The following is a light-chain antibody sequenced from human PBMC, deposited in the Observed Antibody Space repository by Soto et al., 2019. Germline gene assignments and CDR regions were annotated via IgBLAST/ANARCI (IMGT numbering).Light chain of an antibody. CDR3: QQYHSTSWT. J-gene: IGKJ1*01. CDR1: QSVLYSSNNKNY. CDR2: WAS. V-gene: IGKV4-1*01. Sequence: DIVMTQSPDSLAASLGERATINCKSSQSVLYSSNNKNYLAWYQQKPGQPPKLLIYWASTRESGVPDRFSGSGSGTDFTLTISSLQAEDVAVYYRQQYHSTSWTFGQGTKVDIK.